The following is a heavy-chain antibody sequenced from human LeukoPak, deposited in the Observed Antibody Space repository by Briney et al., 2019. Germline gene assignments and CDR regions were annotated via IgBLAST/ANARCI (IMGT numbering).Heavy chain of an antibody. D-gene: IGHD3-10*01. CDR3: ARAAEVPGYCYYMDV. J-gene: IGHJ6*03. CDR1: GFTFTSYP. V-gene: IGHV3-64*01. CDR2: ISSNGGST. Sequence: PGGSLRLSCAASGFTFTSYPMHWVRQAPGKGLEYVSAISSNGGSTYYAHSVKGGFTISRDNSKNTLYLQMGSLRAEDMAVYYCARAAEVPGYCYYMDVWGKGTTVTVSS.